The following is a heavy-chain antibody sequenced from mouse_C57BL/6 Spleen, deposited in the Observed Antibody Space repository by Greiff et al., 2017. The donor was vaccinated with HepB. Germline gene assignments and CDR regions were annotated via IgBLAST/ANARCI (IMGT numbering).Heavy chain of an antibody. D-gene: IGHD5-5*01. J-gene: IGHJ2*01. CDR3: ARDRLPSYYFDY. CDR2: IYPGDGDT. Sequence: VQLQQSGAELVKPGASVKTSCKASGYAFSSYWMNWVKQRPGKGLEWIGQIYPGDGDTNYNGKFKGKATLTADKSSSTAYMQLSSLTSEDSAVYFCARDRLPSYYFDYWGQGTTLTVSS. CDR1: GYAFSSYW. V-gene: IGHV1-80*01.